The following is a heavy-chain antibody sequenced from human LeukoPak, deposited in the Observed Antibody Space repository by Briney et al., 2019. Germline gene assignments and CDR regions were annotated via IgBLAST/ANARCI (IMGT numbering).Heavy chain of an antibody. CDR2: IRYDGSNK. CDR3: ARDGIWSGYSSDLHY. D-gene: IGHD3-3*01. J-gene: IGHJ4*02. V-gene: IGHV3-30*02. CDR1: GFTFSSYG. Sequence: GGSLRLSCAASGFTFSSYGMHWVRQAPGKGLEWVAFIRYDGSNKYYADSVKGRFTISRDNAKNSLYLQMNSLRAEDTAVYYCARDGIWSGYSSDLHYWGQGTLVTVSS.